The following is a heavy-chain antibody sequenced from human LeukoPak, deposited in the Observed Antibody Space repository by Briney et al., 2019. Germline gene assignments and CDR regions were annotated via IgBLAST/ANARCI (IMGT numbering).Heavy chain of an antibody. D-gene: IGHD5-18*01. CDR3: ARKGPGYSYAYYGMDV. CDR2: INHSGST. V-gene: IGHV4-34*01. Sequence: PSETLSLTCAVYGGSFSGYYWSWIRQPPGKGLEWIGEINHSGSTNYNPSLKSRVTISVDTSKNQFSLKLSSVTAADTAVYYCARKGPGYSYAYYGMDVWGQGTTVTVSS. J-gene: IGHJ6*02. CDR1: GGSFSGYY.